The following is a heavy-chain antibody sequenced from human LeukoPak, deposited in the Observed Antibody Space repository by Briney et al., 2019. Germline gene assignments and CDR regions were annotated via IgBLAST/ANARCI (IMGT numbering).Heavy chain of an antibody. CDR2: ISGSGGST. CDR3: AKADDYGGNYFDY. D-gene: IGHD4-23*01. Sequence: PGGSLRLSCEASGVTFNSYVMSWVRQAPGKGPEWVSGISGSGGSTYYADSVKGRFTISRDNSKNTLYLQMNSLRAEDTAVYYCAKADDYGGNYFDYWGQGTLVTVSS. J-gene: IGHJ4*02. V-gene: IGHV3-23*01. CDR1: GVTFNSYV.